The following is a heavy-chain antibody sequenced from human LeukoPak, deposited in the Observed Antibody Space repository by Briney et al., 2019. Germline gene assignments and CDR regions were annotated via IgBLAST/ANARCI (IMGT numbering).Heavy chain of an antibody. Sequence: GGSLRLSCAASGFTFSSYAMHWVRQAPGKGLEWVTIISYHGSSKYYADSVKGRFTISRDNSKNTLYLQMNSLRAEDTAVYYCAKDSSGGWFDYWGQGTLVTVSS. CDR1: GFTFSSYA. CDR2: ISYHGSSK. D-gene: IGHD6-25*01. V-gene: IGHV3-30-3*01. CDR3: AKDSSGGWFDY. J-gene: IGHJ4*02.